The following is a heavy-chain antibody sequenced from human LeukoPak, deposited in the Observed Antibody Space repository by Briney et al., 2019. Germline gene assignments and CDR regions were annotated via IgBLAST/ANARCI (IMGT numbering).Heavy chain of an antibody. Sequence: GGSLRLSCAASGFTFSSYSMNWIRQAPGKGLEWVSSISSSSSYIYYADSVKGRFTISRDNAKNSLYLQMNSLRAEDTAVYYCARTKDIAAAGAFDYWGQGTLVTVSS. V-gene: IGHV3-21*01. CDR1: GFTFSSYS. CDR2: ISSSSSYI. J-gene: IGHJ4*02. D-gene: IGHD6-13*01. CDR3: ARTKDIAAAGAFDY.